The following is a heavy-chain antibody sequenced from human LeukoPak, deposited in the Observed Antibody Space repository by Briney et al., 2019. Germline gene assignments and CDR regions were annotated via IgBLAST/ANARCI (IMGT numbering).Heavy chain of an antibody. J-gene: IGHJ4*02. D-gene: IGHD6-13*01. V-gene: IGHV1-46*01. CDR3: AKSSWSRNVFDY. CDR2: INPSGGST. CDR1: GYTFISYY. Sequence: ASVNVSCTASGYTFISYYMHWVRQAPGQGLEWMGIINPSGGSTSYAQKFQGRVTMTRDTSTSTVYMELSSLRSEDTAVYYCAKSSWSRNVFDYWGQGTLVTVSS.